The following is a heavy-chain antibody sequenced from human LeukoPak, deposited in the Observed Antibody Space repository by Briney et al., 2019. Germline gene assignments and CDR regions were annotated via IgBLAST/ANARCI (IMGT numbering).Heavy chain of an antibody. J-gene: IGHJ4*02. CDR2: VYHTGTS. Sequence: PSETLSLTCCVSGASINDYYWTWIRQPPGKGLEWIGYVYHTGTSGYHPSLKSRVAMSLDTSKNQVSLKLSSVTAADTAVYFCTRVVNGGHFDYRGQGTLVTVSS. CDR3: TRVVNGGHFDY. D-gene: IGHD2-8*01. CDR1: GASINDYY. V-gene: IGHV4-59*01.